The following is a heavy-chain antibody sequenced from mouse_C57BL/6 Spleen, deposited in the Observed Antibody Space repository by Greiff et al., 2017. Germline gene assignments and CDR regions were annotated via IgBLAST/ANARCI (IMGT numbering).Heavy chain of an antibody. J-gene: IGHJ1*03. CDR3: GGGLRWYFDV. V-gene: IGHV1-55*01. D-gene: IGHD2-4*01. CDR1: GYTFTSYW. CDR2: IYPGSGST. Sequence: QVQLQQPGAELVKPGASVKMSCKASGYTFTSYWITWVKQRPGQGLEWIGDIYPGSGSTNYNEKFKSKATLTVDTSSSTAYMQLSSLTSEDSAGYYCGGGLRWYFDVWGTGTTVTVSS.